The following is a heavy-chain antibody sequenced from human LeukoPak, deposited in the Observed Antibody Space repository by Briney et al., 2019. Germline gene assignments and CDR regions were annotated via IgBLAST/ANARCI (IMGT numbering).Heavy chain of an antibody. CDR2: ISYDGSNK. D-gene: IGHD3-3*01. CDR3: ARDSAEWLLYGFDY. J-gene: IGHJ4*02. CDR1: GFTFSSYG. V-gene: IGHV3-30*03. Sequence: GGSLRLSCAASGFTFSSYGMHWVRQAPGKGLEWVAVISYDGSNKYYADSVRGRFTISRDNSKNTLYLQMNSLRAEDTAVYYCARDSAEWLLYGFDYWGQGTLVTVSS.